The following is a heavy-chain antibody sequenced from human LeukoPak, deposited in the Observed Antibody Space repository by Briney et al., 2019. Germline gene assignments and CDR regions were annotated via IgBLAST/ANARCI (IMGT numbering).Heavy chain of an antibody. CDR1: GGTFSSYA. Sequence: SVKVSCKASGGTFSSYAISWVRQAPGQGLEWMGRIIPILGIANYAQEFQGRVTITADKSTSTAYMELSSLRSEDTAVYYCARVAYGGNSPLDYWGQGTLVTVSP. CDR3: ARVAYGGNSPLDY. J-gene: IGHJ4*02. CDR2: IIPILGIA. V-gene: IGHV1-69*04. D-gene: IGHD4-17*01.